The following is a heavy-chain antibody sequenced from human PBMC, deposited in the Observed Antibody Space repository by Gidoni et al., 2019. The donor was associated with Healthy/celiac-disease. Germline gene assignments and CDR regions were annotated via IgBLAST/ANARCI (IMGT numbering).Heavy chain of an antibody. J-gene: IGHJ3*02. V-gene: IGHV4-59*01. Sequence: QVQLQESGPGLVKPSETLSLTCTVSGGSISSYSWSWIRQPPGKGLEWIGYIYYSGSTNYNPSLKSRVTISVDTSKNQFSLKLSSVTAADTAVYYCASTSSSWYTGGAFDIWGQGTMVTVSS. CDR1: GGSISSYS. CDR2: IYYSGST. D-gene: IGHD6-13*01. CDR3: ASTSSSWYTGGAFDI.